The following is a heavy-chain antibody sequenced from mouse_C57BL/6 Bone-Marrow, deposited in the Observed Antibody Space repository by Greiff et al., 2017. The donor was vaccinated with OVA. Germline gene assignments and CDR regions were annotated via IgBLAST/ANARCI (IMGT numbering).Heavy chain of an antibody. CDR3: ARRSFGTTVVASFDY. Sequence: EVMLVESGGGLVKPGGSLKLSCAASGFTFSDYGMHWVRQAPEKGLEWVAYISSGSSTIYYADTVKGRFTISRDNAKNTLFLQMTSLRSEDTAMYYCARRSFGTTVVASFDYWGQGTTLTVSS. D-gene: IGHD1-1*01. CDR2: ISSGSSTI. V-gene: IGHV5-17*01. J-gene: IGHJ2*01. CDR1: GFTFSDYG.